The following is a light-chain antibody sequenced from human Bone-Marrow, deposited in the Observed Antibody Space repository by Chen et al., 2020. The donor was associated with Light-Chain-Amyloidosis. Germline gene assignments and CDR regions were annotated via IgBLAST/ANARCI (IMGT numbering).Light chain of an antibody. Sequence: SYVLTQPSSVSVAPGQTAPMACWGNNIGSTIVHWYQQTPGQAPLLVVYDDRDRPSGIPERLSGSNSGNTATLTISRVEAGDEADYYCQVWDRSSDRPVFGGGTKLTVL. CDR3: QVWDRSSDRPV. V-gene: IGLV3-21*02. J-gene: IGLJ3*02. CDR2: DDR. CDR1: NIGSTI.